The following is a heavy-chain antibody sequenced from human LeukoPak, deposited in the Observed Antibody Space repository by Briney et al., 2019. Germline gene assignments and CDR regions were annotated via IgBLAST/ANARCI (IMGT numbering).Heavy chain of an antibody. CDR1: GFTFSSYA. V-gene: IGHV3-30*04. D-gene: IGHD3-22*01. CDR2: ISYDGSNK. J-gene: IGHJ4*02. Sequence: GGSLRLSCAASGFTFSSYAMHWARQAPGKGLEWVAVISYDGSNKYYADSVKGRFTISRDNSKNTLYLQMNSLRAEGTAVSYCARETFYYYDSSGYFDYWGQGTLVTVSS. CDR3: ARETFYYYDSSGYFDY.